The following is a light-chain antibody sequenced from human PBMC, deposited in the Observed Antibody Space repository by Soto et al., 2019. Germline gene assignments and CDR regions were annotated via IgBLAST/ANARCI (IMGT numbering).Light chain of an antibody. CDR2: DVT. CDR1: SSDVGGYNY. J-gene: IGLJ1*01. V-gene: IGLV2-14*01. CDR3: SSYTSSSTPYV. Sequence: QSALTQPASVSGSPGQSITISCTGTSSDVGGYNYVSWYQQHPVKAPKLMIYDVTNRPSGVSDRFSGSKSCHTASLTISGLHAEDEADYYCSSYTSSSTPYVFGTGTKLTVL.